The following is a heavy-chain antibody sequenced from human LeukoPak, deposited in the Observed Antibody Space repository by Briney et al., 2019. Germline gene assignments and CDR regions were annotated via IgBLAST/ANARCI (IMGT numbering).Heavy chain of an antibody. Sequence: GGSLRLSCAASGFTFSSYAMSWVRQAPGKGLEWVSAISGSGGSTYYADPVKGRFTISRDNSKNTLYLQMNSLRAEDTAVYYCAKTVYDFWSGYSAGPDYWGQGTLVTVSS. D-gene: IGHD3-3*01. J-gene: IGHJ4*02. V-gene: IGHV3-23*01. CDR1: GFTFSSYA. CDR3: AKTVYDFWSGYSAGPDY. CDR2: ISGSGGST.